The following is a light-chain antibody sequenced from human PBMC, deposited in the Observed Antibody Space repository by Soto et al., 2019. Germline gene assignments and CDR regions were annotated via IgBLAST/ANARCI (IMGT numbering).Light chain of an antibody. J-gene: IGKJ1*01. CDR1: QSVSSSY. CDR2: GAS. Sequence: PSEIVTLSCRASQSVSSSYLTWYQQKHVQAPRLLIYGASTRATSIPARFSGSGSGTEFTLTISSLQPEDFAVYYCQQDYNRTWTFGQGTKVDIK. CDR3: QQDYNRTWT. V-gene: IGKV3D-7*01.